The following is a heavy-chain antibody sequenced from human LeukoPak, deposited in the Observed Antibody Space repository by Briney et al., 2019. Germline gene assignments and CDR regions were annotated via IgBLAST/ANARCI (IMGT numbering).Heavy chain of an antibody. D-gene: IGHD1-26*01. V-gene: IGHV1-8*01. CDR1: GYTFTSFD. CDR3: AREVEATVDP. Sequence: ASVKVSCKASGYTFTSFDISWVRQAPGQRLEWMGWMSPNGGDTGYALKFQGRVTMTRNNSISTAYMELSSLRSEDTAVYYCAREVEATVDPWGQGTLVIVSS. J-gene: IGHJ5*02. CDR2: MSPNGGDT.